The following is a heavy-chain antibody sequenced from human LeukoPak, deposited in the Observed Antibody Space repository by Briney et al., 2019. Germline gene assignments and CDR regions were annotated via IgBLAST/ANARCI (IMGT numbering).Heavy chain of an antibody. V-gene: IGHV4-4*02. J-gene: IGHJ4*02. CDR1: GGSISSSNW. Sequence: SETLSLTCAVSGGSISSSNWWSWVRQPPGKGLEWIGEIYHSGSTNYNPSLKSRVTISVDKSKNQFSLKLSSMTAADTAVYYCASYDSSGYYTLDYWGQGTLVTVSS. CDR3: ASYDSSGYYTLDY. D-gene: IGHD3-22*01. CDR2: IYHSGST.